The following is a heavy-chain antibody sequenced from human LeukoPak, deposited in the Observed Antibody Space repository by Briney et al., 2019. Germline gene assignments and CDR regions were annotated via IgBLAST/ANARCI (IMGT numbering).Heavy chain of an antibody. CDR1: GFTFYDYG. V-gene: IGHV3-20*04. J-gene: IGHJ4*02. CDR2: INWNGGST. Sequence: GRSLRLSCAASGFTFYDYGMSWVRHAPGKGLESVAGINWNGGSTGYADSVKGRFTISRDNAKNSLYLQMNSLRAEDTALYYCARDEGGSYPVHYFDYWGQGTLVTVSS. CDR3: ARDEGGSYPVHYFDY. D-gene: IGHD1-26*01.